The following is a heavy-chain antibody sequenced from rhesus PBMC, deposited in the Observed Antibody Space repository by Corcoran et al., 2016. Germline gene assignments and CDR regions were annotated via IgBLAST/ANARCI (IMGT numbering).Heavy chain of an antibody. D-gene: IGHD4-29*01. CDR3: AREGPTVAAWGVFDY. Sequence: QVQLQESGPGLVKPSETLSLTCVVSGYSISSGYGWNWIRQPPGKGLEWIGYIGGSSGGTNYNPSLKSRVTLSKATSKNQFSLKLNSVTAADTAVYYCAREGPTVAAWGVFDYWGQGVLVTVSS. CDR2: IGGSSGGT. CDR1: GYSISSGYG. V-gene: IGHV4-127*01. J-gene: IGHJ4*01.